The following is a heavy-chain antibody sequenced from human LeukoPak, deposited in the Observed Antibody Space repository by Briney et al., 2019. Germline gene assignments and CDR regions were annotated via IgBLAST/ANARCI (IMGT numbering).Heavy chain of an antibody. CDR2: IYSGGST. J-gene: IGHJ4*02. CDR1: GFTVSSNY. Sequence: GGSLRLSCAASGFTVSSNYMSWVRQAPGKGLEWVSVIYSGGSTYYADSVKGRFTISRDNSKNTLYLQMNSLRAEDTAVYYCARDFSGYSYGYGGFDYWGQGTLVTVSS. CDR3: ARDFSGYSYGYGGFDY. D-gene: IGHD5-18*01. V-gene: IGHV3-53*01.